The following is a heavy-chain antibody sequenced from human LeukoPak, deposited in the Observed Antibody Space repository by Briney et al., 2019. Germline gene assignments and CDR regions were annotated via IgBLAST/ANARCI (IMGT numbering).Heavy chain of an antibody. CDR1: EFTFSNYW. D-gene: IGHD4-11*01. J-gene: IGHJ4*02. CDR2: IKQDGSEM. V-gene: IGHV3-7*03. Sequence: GGSLRLSCAASEFTFSNYWMTWFRQAPGKGLEWVANIKQDGSEMYYVDSVKGRFTISRDNAKNSLYLQMNSLRAEDTAVYYCVRSPFSNGYWGQGTLVTVSS. CDR3: VRSPFSNGY.